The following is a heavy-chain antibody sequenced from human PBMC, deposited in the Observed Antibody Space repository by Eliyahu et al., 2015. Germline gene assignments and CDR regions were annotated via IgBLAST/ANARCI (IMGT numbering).Heavy chain of an antibody. V-gene: IGHV3-48*03. J-gene: IGHJ6*02. CDR1: GFXFXSYX. CDR3: ARDASGSSTANRMDV. CDR2: ISSSGSTI. Sequence: EVQLVESGGGLVQPGGSLRLSCAASGFXFXSYXMNWVRQAPGKGLEWVSYISSSGSTIYYADSVEGRFTISRDNAKNSLYLQMNSLRAEDTALYYCARDASGSSTANRMDVWGQGTTVTVSS. D-gene: IGHD6-6*01.